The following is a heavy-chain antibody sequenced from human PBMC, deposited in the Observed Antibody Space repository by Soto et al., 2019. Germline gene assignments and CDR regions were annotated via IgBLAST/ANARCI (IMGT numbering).Heavy chain of an antibody. J-gene: IGHJ6*02. CDR3: ARDVRPMILWSGYYLLTTNYDYCGMDV. CDR1: GGSISSSSYY. D-gene: IGHD3-3*01. V-gene: IGHV4-39*01. CDR2: IYYSGST. Sequence: SETLSLTCTVSGGSISSSSYYWGWIRQPPGKGLEWIGSIYYSGSTYYNPSLKSRVTISVDTSKNQFSLKLSSVTAAATAVYYCARDVRPMILWSGYYLLTTNYDYCGMDVWGQGTTVTVSS.